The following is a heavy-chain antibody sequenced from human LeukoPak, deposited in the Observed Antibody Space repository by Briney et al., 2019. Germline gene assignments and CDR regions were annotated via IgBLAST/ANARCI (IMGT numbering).Heavy chain of an antibody. CDR2: ISSSSSYI. D-gene: IGHD3-10*01. J-gene: IGHJ4*02. V-gene: IGHV3-21*01. CDR1: GFTFRSYS. Sequence: IPGGSLRLSCAASGFTFRSYSMNWLRQAPGKGLEWVSSISSSSSYIYYADSVRGRFTISRDNAKNSLYLQMNSLRAEDTAVYYCARDLGEVVRGVLISWGQGTLVTVSS. CDR3: ARDLGEVVRGVLIS.